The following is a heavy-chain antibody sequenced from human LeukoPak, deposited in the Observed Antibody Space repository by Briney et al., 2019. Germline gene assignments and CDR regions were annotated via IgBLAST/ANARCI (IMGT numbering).Heavy chain of an antibody. CDR3: AKRGIVIRAVIIIGFHKEAYYFDY. D-gene: IGHD3-10*01. J-gene: IGHJ4*02. Sequence: GGSLRLSCVVSGITLSSYGMSWVRQAPGKGLEWVSGISERGGSTNYADSVKGRFIISRDTSKNTVYLQMNSLRVEDTAVYFCAKRGIVIRAVIIIGFHKEAYYFDYWGQGILVTVSS. CDR1: GITLSSYG. CDR2: ISERGGST. V-gene: IGHV3-23*01.